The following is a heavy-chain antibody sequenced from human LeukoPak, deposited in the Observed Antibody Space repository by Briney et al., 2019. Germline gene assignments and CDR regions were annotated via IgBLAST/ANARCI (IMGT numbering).Heavy chain of an antibody. CDR3: AGRYLYYYYYYMDM. J-gene: IGHJ6*03. D-gene: IGHD2-2*02. CDR1: GGSFSGYF. V-gene: IGHV4-34*01. Sequence: SETLSLTCAVYGGSFSGYFWNWIRQSPGKGLEWIGEVNPTGSTNYNPSLKSRVIISVDTSKNQFSLKLTSMTAADTAVYYCAGRYLYYYYYYMDMWGKGSTVAAPS. CDR2: VNPTGST.